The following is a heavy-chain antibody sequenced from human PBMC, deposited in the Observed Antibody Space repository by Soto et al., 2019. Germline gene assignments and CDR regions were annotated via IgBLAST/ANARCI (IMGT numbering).Heavy chain of an antibody. D-gene: IGHD2-21*02. CDR2: INAYIAKT. CDR1: GYTFINYG. Sequence: QVQLVQYGGEVKKPGAPVKDSCKASGYTFINYGITWVRQAPGQGLEWLAWINAYIAKTDNAQKVQGSGTITADTSTSAADLELKSLTSDDTAVYYCATEDGDTLDYWGQGAVVTVSS. J-gene: IGHJ4*02. CDR3: ATEDGDTLDY. V-gene: IGHV1-18*01.